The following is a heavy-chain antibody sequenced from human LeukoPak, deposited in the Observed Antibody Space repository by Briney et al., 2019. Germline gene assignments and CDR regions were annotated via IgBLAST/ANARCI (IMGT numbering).Heavy chain of an antibody. V-gene: IGHV1-69*05. CDR1: GGTFSSYA. CDR2: IIPIFGTA. Sequence: ASVKVSCKASGGTFSSYAISWVRQAPGQGLEWMGGIIPIFGTANYAQKFQGRVTITTDESTSTAYMELSSLRSEDTAVYYCARDSAARRLVFDYWGQGTLVTVSS. D-gene: IGHD6-6*01. J-gene: IGHJ4*02. CDR3: ARDSAARRLVFDY.